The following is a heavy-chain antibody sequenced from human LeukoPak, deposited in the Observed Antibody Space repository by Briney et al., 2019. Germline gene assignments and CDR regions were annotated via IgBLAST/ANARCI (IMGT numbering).Heavy chain of an antibody. CDR2: ISYDGSNK. J-gene: IGHJ4*02. CDR1: GFTFSSYA. Sequence: PGGSLRLSCAASGFTFSSYAMHWVRQAPGKGLEWVAVISYDGSNKYYADSVKGRFTISRDNSKNTLYLQMNSLRAEDTAVYYCASLPLGYCSSTSCPLDYWGQGTLVTVSS. D-gene: IGHD2-2*01. V-gene: IGHV3-30-3*01. CDR3: ASLPLGYCSSTSCPLDY.